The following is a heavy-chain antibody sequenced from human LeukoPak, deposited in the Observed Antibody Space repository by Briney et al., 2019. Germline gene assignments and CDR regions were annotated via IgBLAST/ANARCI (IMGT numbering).Heavy chain of an antibody. CDR2: IYYSGST. V-gene: IGHV4-59*01. CDR3: ARVYPTYSSGWYDIDY. D-gene: IGHD6-19*01. J-gene: IGHJ4*02. Sequence: PSETLSLTCSVSGGSISSYYWSWIRQPPGKGLEWNGYIYYSGSTNYNPSLKSRVTISVDTSKNQFSLKLSSVTAADTAVYYCARVYPTYSSGWYDIDYWGQGTLVTVSS. CDR1: GGSISSYY.